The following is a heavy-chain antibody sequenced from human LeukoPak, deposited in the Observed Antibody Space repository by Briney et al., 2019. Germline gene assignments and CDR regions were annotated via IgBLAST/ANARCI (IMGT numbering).Heavy chain of an antibody. Sequence: GGSLRLSCVASGFTFSSYAMSWVRQAPGKGLEWVSVISGSGGSTYYADSVKGRFTISRDNSKNTLYLQMNSLRAEDTAVHYCAKDLATYYYDSSSYHGPFDPWGQGTLVTVSS. J-gene: IGHJ5*02. CDR1: GFTFSSYA. CDR2: ISGSGGST. V-gene: IGHV3-23*01. D-gene: IGHD3-22*01. CDR3: AKDLATYYYDSSSYHGPFDP.